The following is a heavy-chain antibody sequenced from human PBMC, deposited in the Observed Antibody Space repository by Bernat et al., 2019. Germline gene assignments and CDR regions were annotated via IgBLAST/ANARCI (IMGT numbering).Heavy chain of an antibody. CDR1: GGTISSYA. V-gene: IGHV1-69*01. J-gene: IGHJ3*01. CDR3: AGEGYSGSEDHDAFDL. D-gene: IGHD5-12*01. Sequence: QVQLVQSGAEVKKPGYSVKVSCKASGGTISSYAISWVRQAPGQGLEWMGGIIPIFGTANYAQKFPGRVTITAAESTSTAYMQLRSLGSEDTAVYYCAGEGYSGSEDHDAFDLWGQGTMVTVSS. CDR2: IIPIFGTA.